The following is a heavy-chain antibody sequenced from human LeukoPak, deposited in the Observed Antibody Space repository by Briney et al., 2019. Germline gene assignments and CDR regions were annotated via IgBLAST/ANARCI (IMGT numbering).Heavy chain of an antibody. V-gene: IGHV4-4*07. CDR2: IYTSGST. CDR1: GGSISSYY. D-gene: IGHD5-12*01. CDR3: ARVHNGYSGYDLDAFDI. Sequence: SETLSLTCTVSGGSISSYYWSWIRQPAGKGLEWIGRIYTSGSTNYNPSLKSRVTMSVDTSKNQFSLKLSSVTAADTAVYYCARVHNGYSGYDLDAFDIWGQGTVVTVSS. J-gene: IGHJ3*02.